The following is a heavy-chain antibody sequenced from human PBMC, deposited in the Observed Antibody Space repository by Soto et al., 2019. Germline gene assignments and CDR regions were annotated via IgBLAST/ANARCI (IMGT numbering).Heavy chain of an antibody. D-gene: IGHD6-19*01. V-gene: IGHV3-15*01. CDR3: TTIGWGSGGAFDI. J-gene: IGHJ3*02. Sequence: GGSLRLSCAASGFTFSNAWMSWVRQAPGKGLEWVGRIKSKTDGGTTDYAAPVKGRFTISRDDSKNTLYLQMNSLKTEDTAVYYCTTIGWGSGGAFDIWGQGTMVTVSS. CDR1: GFTFSNAW. CDR2: IKSKTDGGTT.